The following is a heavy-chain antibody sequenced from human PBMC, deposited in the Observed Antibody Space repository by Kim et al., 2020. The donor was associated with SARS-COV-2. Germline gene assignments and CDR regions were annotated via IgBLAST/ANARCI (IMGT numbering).Heavy chain of an antibody. Sequence: GGSLRLSCAASGFTFSSYAMSWVRQAPGKGLEWVSTISDSGGRTYYADSVKDRFTISRDNSKSTLYLQVNSLRAEDTAIYYCAKGGGTWYFDLWGRGTLVTVSS. V-gene: IGHV3-23*01. CDR1: GFTFSSYA. CDR2: ISDSGGRT. J-gene: IGHJ2*01. CDR3: AKGGGTWYFDL. D-gene: IGHD3-16*01.